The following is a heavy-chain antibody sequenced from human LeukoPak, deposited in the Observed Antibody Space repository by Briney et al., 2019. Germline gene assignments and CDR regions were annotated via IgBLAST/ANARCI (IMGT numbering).Heavy chain of an antibody. J-gene: IGHJ3*02. CDR2: IIPIFGTA. CDR1: GYTFTSYD. CDR3: ATVKVTIFGVAQRGAFDI. D-gene: IGHD3-3*01. V-gene: IGHV1-69*05. Sequence: SVKVSCKASGYTFTSYDINWVRQATGQGLEWMGGIIPIFGTANYAQKFQGRVTITTDESTSTAYMELSSLRSEDTAVYYCATVKVTIFGVAQRGAFDIWGQGTMVTVSS.